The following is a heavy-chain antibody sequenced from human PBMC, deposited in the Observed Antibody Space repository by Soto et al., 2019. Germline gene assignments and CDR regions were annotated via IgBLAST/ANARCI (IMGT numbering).Heavy chain of an antibody. Sequence: ASVKVSCKASGYTFTSYYMHWVRQAPGQGLEWMGIINPSGGSTSYAQKFQGRVTMTRDTSTSTVYMELSSLRSEDTAVYYCARDRVGATLYYYYGMDGWGQGTTVTVSS. CDR2: INPSGGST. D-gene: IGHD1-26*01. V-gene: IGHV1-46*01. J-gene: IGHJ6*02. CDR3: ARDRVGATLYYYYGMDG. CDR1: GYTFTSYY.